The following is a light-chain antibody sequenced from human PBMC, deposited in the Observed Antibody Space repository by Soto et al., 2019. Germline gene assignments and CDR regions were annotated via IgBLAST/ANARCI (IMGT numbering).Light chain of an antibody. J-gene: IGKJ3*01. CDR3: QQYVASPFN. CDR1: QSVSGTY. V-gene: IGKV3-20*01. Sequence: EIVLTQSPGTLSLSPGERATLSCRASQSVSGTYLAWYQQRPGQAPKVLIYGASSRAAGIQDRFSGSGSGTDFTLIISRLEPEDFAVYYCQQYVASPFNFGPWTKVYI. CDR2: GAS.